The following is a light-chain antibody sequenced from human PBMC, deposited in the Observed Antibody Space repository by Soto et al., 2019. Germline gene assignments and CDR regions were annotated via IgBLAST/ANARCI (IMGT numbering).Light chain of an antibody. Sequence: QSALTQPASVSGSPGQSITISCTGTNSDVGGYNYVSWYQQHPGKAPKLMIYEVSNRPSGVSNRFSGSKSGNTASLTISGLQAEDEADYYCSSYTSSSTYVFGTETKLTVL. J-gene: IGLJ1*01. V-gene: IGLV2-14*01. CDR1: NSDVGGYNY. CDR2: EVS. CDR3: SSYTSSSTYV.